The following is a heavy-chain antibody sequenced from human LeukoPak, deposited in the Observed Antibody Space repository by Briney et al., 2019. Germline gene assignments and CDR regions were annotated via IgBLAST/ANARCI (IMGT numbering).Heavy chain of an antibody. D-gene: IGHD3-10*01. CDR1: GFTFSSYA. J-gene: IGHJ4*02. V-gene: IGHV3-23*01. CDR3: AKDANYYGSGSYGWFDY. Sequence: GGSLRLSCAASGFTFSSYAMYWVRQAPGKGLEWVSAISGSGGSTYYADSVKGRFTISRDNSKNTLYLQMNSLRAEDTAVYYCAKDANYYGSGSYGWFDYWGQGTLVTVSS. CDR2: ISGSGGST.